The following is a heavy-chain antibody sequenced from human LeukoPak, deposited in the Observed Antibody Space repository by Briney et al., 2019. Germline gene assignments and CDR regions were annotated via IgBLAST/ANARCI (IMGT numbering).Heavy chain of an antibody. J-gene: IGHJ4*02. CDR2: IIPILGIA. CDR3: ARDLDYGDPRSPLFDY. V-gene: IGHV1-69*04. D-gene: IGHD4-17*01. CDR1: GGTFSSYA. Sequence: ASVKVSCKASGGTFSSYAISWVRQAPGQGLEWMGRIIPILGIANYAQKFQGRVTITADKSTSTAYMELSGLRSEDTAVYYCARDLDYGDPRSPLFDYWGQGTLVTVSS.